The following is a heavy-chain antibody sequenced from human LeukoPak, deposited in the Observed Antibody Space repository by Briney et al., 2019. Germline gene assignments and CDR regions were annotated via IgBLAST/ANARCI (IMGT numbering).Heavy chain of an antibody. J-gene: IGHJ4*02. D-gene: IGHD2-2*01. CDR2: IRYDGSNK. CDR1: GFTFSSYG. CDR3: ASGATYCSSTSCSLRDYFDY. V-gene: IGHV3-30*02. Sequence: GGSLRLSCAASGFTFSSYGMHWVRQAPGKGLEWVAFIRYDGSNKYYADSVKGRFTISRDNSKNTLYLQMNSLRAEDTAVYYCASGATYCSSTSCSLRDYFDYWGQGTLVTVSS.